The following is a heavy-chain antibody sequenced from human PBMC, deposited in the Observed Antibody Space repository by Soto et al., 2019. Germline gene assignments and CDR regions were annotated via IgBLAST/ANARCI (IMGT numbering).Heavy chain of an antibody. CDR2: ISGSGGST. CDR3: AKLVATRRCTNGVCTRDYYYYMDV. CDR1: GFTFSSYA. J-gene: IGHJ6*03. V-gene: IGHV3-23*01. D-gene: IGHD2-8*01. Sequence: GSLRLSCAASGFTFSSYAMSWVRQAPGKGLEWVSAISGSGGSTYYADSVKGRFTISRDNSKNTLYLQMNSLRAEDTAVYYCAKLVATRRCTNGVCTRDYYYYMDVWGKGTTVTVSS.